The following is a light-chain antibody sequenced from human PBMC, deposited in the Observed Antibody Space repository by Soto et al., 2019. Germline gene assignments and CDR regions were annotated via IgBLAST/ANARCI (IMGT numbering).Light chain of an antibody. CDR2: DAS. CDR1: QNIRNL. J-gene: IGKJ5*01. V-gene: IGKV1-5*01. CDR3: QQYNTYAT. Sequence: DIQMTQSPSSLSPSVGYIVAITGRASQNIRNLLAWYQQKSGKAPKXLIYDASTLKTGVPSRFSGSGSGSEFNFTITGLQPDDFATYFCQQYNTYATFGQGTRLENK.